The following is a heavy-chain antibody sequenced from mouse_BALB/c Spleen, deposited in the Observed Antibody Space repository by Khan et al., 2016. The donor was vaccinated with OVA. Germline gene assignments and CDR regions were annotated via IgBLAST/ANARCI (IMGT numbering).Heavy chain of an antibody. CDR2: IIYTGYT. CDR3: ARSTYRYAFVY. V-gene: IGHV3-8*02. J-gene: IGHJ3*01. CDR1: GDSITTGY. D-gene: IGHD2-14*01. Sequence: EVQLVESGPSLVKPSQTLSLTCSVTGDSITTGYWNWIRKFPGNKLEYMGYIIYTGYTYYNPSLKSRISITQHTSNNQYYLQLNSVTDEDTATYYGARSTYRYAFVYWGQGTLVTVSA.